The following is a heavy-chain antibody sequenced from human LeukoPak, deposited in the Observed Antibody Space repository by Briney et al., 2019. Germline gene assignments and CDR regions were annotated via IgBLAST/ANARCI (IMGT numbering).Heavy chain of an antibody. CDR3: ARKEQLADYFDY. J-gene: IGHJ4*02. Sequence: PSETLSLTCTVSGGSINSGDYYWSWIRQPPGKGLEWIGYIYYSGSTYYNPSLKSRVTISVDTSKNQFSLKLSSVTAADTAVYYCARKEQLADYFDYWGQGTLVTVSS. CDR2: IYYSGST. CDR1: GGSINSGDYY. D-gene: IGHD6-6*01. V-gene: IGHV4-30-4*08.